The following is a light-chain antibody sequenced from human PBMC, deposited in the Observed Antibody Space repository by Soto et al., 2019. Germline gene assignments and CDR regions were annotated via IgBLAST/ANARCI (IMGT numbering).Light chain of an antibody. Sequence: EIVLTQSPGTLSLSPGESATLSCRASQRITRSFLVWYQQKPGQTHRLRIHGASIRSTGIPDRFSGSGSVTDFSLTISRLEPEDFSVYYWQHYFSTPTWTFGQGTKLEIK. J-gene: IGKJ1*01. CDR1: QRITRSF. V-gene: IGKV3-20*01. CDR3: QHYFSTPTWT. CDR2: GAS.